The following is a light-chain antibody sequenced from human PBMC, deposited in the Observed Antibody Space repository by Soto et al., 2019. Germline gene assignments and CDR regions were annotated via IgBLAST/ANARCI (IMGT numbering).Light chain of an antibody. CDR3: QQYSTYPIT. Sequence: AIRMTQSPSSFSASTGDRVTITCRASQGISSYSAWYQQKPGKAPKLLIYKASNLESGLPSRFTGSGSGTEFTLTISSLQSDDFATYYCQQYSTYPITFDQGTRLEIK. V-gene: IGKV1-8*01. J-gene: IGKJ5*01. CDR1: QGISSY. CDR2: KAS.